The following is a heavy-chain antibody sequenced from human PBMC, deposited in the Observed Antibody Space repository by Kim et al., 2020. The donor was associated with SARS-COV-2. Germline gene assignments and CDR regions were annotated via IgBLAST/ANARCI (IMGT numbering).Heavy chain of an antibody. V-gene: IGHV4-39*01. CDR3: ARPGIAARLMDV. Sequence: SETLSLTCTVSGGSISSSSYYWGWIRQPPGKGLEWIGSIYYSGSTYYNPSLKSRVTISVDTSKNQFSLKLSSVTAADTAVYYCARPGIAARLMDVWGQGTTVTVSS. J-gene: IGHJ6*02. CDR2: IYYSGST. CDR1: GGSISSSSYY. D-gene: IGHD6-6*01.